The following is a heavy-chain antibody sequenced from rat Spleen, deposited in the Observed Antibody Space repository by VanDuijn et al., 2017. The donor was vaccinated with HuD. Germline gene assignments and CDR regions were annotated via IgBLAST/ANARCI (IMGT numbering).Heavy chain of an antibody. V-gene: IGHV5-58*01. J-gene: IGHJ2*01. Sequence: EVQLVETGGDLVQPGRSLKLSCVASGFTFSGYWMYWLRQAPGKGLEWISSINTDGDSTFYPDSVKGRFTISRHNAENTVYLQMNSLRSEDTATYYCTTQWELYHWGQGVMVTVSS. D-gene: IGHD5-1*01. CDR3: TTQWELYH. CDR2: INTDGDST. CDR1: GFTFSGYW.